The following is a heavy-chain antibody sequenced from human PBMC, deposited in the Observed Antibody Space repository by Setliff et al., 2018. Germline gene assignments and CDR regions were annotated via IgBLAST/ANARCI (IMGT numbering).Heavy chain of an antibody. CDR3: ASDGQGNYNFWSGSYYYYGMDV. D-gene: IGHD3-3*01. CDR2: ISAYNGNT. Sequence: ASVKVSCKASGYTFTSYGISWVRQAPGQGLEWMGWISAYNGNTNYAQKLQGRVTMTTDTSTSTAYMELRSLRSDDTAVYYCASDGQGNYNFWSGSYYYYGMDVWDQGTTVTVSS. V-gene: IGHV1-18*01. CDR1: GYTFTSYG. J-gene: IGHJ6*02.